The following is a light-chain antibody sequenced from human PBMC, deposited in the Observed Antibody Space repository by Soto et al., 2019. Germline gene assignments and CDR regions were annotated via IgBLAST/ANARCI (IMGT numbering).Light chain of an antibody. CDR3: QYYDNFPPMFT. Sequence: DIQMTQSPSSLSASVGDRVTITCQASHDITKYLNWYQQKPGKAPKLLIYDTSNLETGVTFRFSGRGSRTNFTLTISGLRPEDFATYYCQYYDNFPPMFTFGQGTKLEMK. CDR1: HDITKY. V-gene: IGKV1-33*01. J-gene: IGKJ2*01. CDR2: DTS.